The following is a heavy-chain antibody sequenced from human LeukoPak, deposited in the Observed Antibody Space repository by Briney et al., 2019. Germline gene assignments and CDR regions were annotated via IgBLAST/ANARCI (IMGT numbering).Heavy chain of an antibody. D-gene: IGHD3-22*01. Sequence: SQTLSLTCTVSGGSISSGGYYWSWIRQHPGKGLEWIGYIYYSGSTYYNPSPKSRVTISVDTSKNQFSLKLSSVTAADTAVYYCARRRYYDSSGYYGVVAFDIWGQGTMVTVSS. CDR1: GGSISSGGYY. V-gene: IGHV4-31*03. CDR2: IYYSGST. CDR3: ARRRYYDSSGYYGVVAFDI. J-gene: IGHJ3*02.